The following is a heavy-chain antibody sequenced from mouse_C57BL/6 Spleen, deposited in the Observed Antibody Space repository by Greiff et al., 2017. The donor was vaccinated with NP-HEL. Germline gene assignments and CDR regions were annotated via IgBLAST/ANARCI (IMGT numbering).Heavy chain of an antibody. V-gene: IGHV1-82*01. Sequence: VQLVESGPELVKPGASVKISCKASGYAFSSSWMNWVKQRPGKGLEWIGRIYPGDGDTNYNGKFKGKATLTADKSSSTAYMQLSSLTSEDSAVYFCARNHYYGSMYYFDYWGQGTTLTVSS. J-gene: IGHJ2*01. CDR1: GYAFSSSW. CDR3: ARNHYYGSMYYFDY. D-gene: IGHD1-1*01. CDR2: IYPGDGDT.